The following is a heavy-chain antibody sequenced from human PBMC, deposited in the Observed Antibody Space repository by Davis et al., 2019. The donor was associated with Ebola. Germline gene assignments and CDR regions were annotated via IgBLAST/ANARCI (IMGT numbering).Heavy chain of an antibody. V-gene: IGHV1-46*01. D-gene: IGHD3-3*01. CDR1: GYTFTSYY. CDR2: INPSGGST. Sequence: ASVKVSCKASGYTFTSYYMHWVRQAPGQGLEWMGIINPSGGSTSYAQKFQGRVTMTRDTSMSTVYMELSSLRSEDTAVYYCARVERDYDFWSGYYWDWFDPWGQGTLVTVSS. J-gene: IGHJ5*02. CDR3: ARVERDYDFWSGYYWDWFDP.